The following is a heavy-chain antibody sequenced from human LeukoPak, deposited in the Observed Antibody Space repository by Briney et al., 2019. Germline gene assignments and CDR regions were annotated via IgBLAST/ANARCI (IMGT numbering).Heavy chain of an antibody. CDR2: IYHDGST. J-gene: IGHJ3*02. Sequence: SETLSLTCTVSGGSISSGGYYWSWIRQPPGKGPEWIGYIYHDGSTYYNPSLKSRVTISVDRSKNQFSLKLISVTAADTAVYYCASSLKQWLINDAFDIWGQGTMVTVSS. CDR1: GGSISSGGYY. CDR3: ASSLKQWLINDAFDI. V-gene: IGHV4-30-2*01. D-gene: IGHD6-19*01.